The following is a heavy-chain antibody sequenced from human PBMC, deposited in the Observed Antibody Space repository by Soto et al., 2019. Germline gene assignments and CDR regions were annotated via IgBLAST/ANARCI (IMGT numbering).Heavy chain of an antibody. V-gene: IGHV1-69*13. J-gene: IGHJ5*02. CDR1: GGTFSSYA. Sequence: ASVKVSCKASGGTFSSYAISWVRQAPGQGLEWMGGIIPIFGTANYAQKFQGRVTITADESTSTAYMELSSLRSEDTAVYYCARDSVDYGDSYWFDPWGQGTLVTVSS. CDR3: ARDSVDYGDSYWFDP. CDR2: IIPIFGTA. D-gene: IGHD4-17*01.